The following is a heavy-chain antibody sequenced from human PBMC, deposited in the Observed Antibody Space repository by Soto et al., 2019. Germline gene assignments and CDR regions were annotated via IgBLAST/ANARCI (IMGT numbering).Heavy chain of an antibody. Sequence: QVQLVQSGAEVKKPGSSVKVSCKASGGTFSSYTISWVRQAPGQGLEWMGRINPILGIANYAQKFQGRVTITADKSTSTAYMELSRLRSEDTAVYYCARDRVVVAADDAFDIWGQGTMVTVSS. CDR1: GGTFSSYT. CDR2: INPILGIA. CDR3: ARDRVVVAADDAFDI. V-gene: IGHV1-69*08. J-gene: IGHJ3*02. D-gene: IGHD2-15*01.